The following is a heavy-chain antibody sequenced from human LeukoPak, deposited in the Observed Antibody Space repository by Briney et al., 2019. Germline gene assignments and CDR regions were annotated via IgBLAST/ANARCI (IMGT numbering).Heavy chain of an antibody. CDR2: ISSSSSTI. D-gene: IGHD3-10*01. CDR3: ARDPSVLLWFGEYGAFDI. Sequence: GGSLRLSCAASGFTFSSYSMNWVRQAPGKGLEWVSYISSSSSTIYYADSVKGRFTISRDNAKNSLYLQMNSLRAEDAAVYYCARDPSVLLWFGEYGAFDIWGQGTMVTVSS. CDR1: GFTFSSYS. J-gene: IGHJ3*02. V-gene: IGHV3-48*01.